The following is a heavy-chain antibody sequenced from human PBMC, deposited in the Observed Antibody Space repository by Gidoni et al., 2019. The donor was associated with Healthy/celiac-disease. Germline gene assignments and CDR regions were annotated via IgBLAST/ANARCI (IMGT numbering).Heavy chain of an antibody. J-gene: IGHJ4*02. CDR1: GFTFSSYG. CDR2: ISYEGSNK. Sequence: QVQLVESGGGVVQPGRSLRLSCAASGFTFSSYGMHWVRQAPGKGLEWVAVISYEGSNKYYADSVKGRFTISRDNSKNTLYLQMNSLRAEDTAVYYCARDGAAAGPFDYWGQGTLVTVSS. V-gene: IGHV3-30*03. CDR3: ARDGAAAGPFDY. D-gene: IGHD6-13*01.